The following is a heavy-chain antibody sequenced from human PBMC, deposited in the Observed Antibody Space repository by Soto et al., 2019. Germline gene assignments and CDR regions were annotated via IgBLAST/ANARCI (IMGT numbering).Heavy chain of an antibody. D-gene: IGHD2-21*02. V-gene: IGHV2-5*02. Sequence: QITLKESGPTLVKTTQTLTLTCTFSGFSLSTSGVGMGWIRQPPGKALEWLALIYWDDDKFYSPSLKSRLTITKDTPKNQVVLTMTNMDPVDTATYFCARRADCIGDDCSRRWFHYWGQGTLVTVSS. CDR3: ARRADCIGDDCSRRWFHY. CDR2: IYWDDDK. CDR1: GFSLSTSGVG. J-gene: IGHJ4*02.